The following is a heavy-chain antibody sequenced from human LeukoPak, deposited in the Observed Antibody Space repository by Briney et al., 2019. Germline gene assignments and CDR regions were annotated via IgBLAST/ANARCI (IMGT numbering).Heavy chain of an antibody. J-gene: IGHJ3*02. CDR1: GGSLTSRGYY. Sequence: SETLSLTCTLCGGSLTSRGYYGGRIRQPPGKGLEWIGSIYYSGSTHYNPSLKSRVTISADTSKNEFSLTVSSVTSTEALVSSYARIDIIVCSSTRCDNAFDIWGQGTMVTVSS. D-gene: IGHD2-2*02. CDR3: ARIDIIVCSSTRCDNAFDI. V-gene: IGHV4-39*01. CDR2: IYYSGST.